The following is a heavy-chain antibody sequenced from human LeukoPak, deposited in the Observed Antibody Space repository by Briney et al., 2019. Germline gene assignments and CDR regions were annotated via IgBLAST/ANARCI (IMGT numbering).Heavy chain of an antibody. CDR1: GGSISSYS. D-gene: IGHD3-22*01. J-gene: IGHJ3*02. CDR2: IYYSGST. Sequence: SETLSPTFTVPGGSISSYSWGWIRQPPGKGLEWTGHIYYSGSTNYNPSLKSRVTISVDTSKNQFSLKLSSVTAADTAVYYCARVPLDYYDSSGYYYGRLVGAFDIWGQGTMVTVSS. CDR3: ARVPLDYYDSSGYYYGRLVGAFDI. V-gene: IGHV4-59*01.